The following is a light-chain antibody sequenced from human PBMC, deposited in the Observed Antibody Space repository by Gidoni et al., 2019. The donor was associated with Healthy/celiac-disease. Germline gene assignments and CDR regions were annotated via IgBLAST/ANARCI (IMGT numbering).Light chain of an antibody. CDR3: MQALQTPLFT. CDR1: QSLLHSNGYNY. CDR2: LGS. J-gene: IGKJ3*01. Sequence: IVMTQSPLSLPVTPGEPASISCRSSQSLLHSNGYNYLDWYLQKPGQSPQLLIYLGSNRASGVPDRFIGSGSGTDFTLKISRVEAEDVGVYYCMQALQTPLFTFGPGTKVEIK. V-gene: IGKV2-28*01.